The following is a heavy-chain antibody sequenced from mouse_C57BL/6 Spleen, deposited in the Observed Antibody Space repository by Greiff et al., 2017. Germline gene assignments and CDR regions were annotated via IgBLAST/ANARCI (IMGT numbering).Heavy chain of an antibody. CDR3: ARERAYGNYGFAY. V-gene: IGHV3-6*01. Sequence: EVQLQQSGPGLVKPSQSLSLTCSVTGYSITSGYYWNWIRQFPGNKLEWMGYISYDGSNNYNPSLKNRISITRDTSKNQFFLKLNSVTTEDTATDYCARERAYGNYGFAYGGQGTLVTVSA. CDR2: ISYDGSN. CDR1: GYSITSGYY. J-gene: IGHJ3*01. D-gene: IGHD2-1*01.